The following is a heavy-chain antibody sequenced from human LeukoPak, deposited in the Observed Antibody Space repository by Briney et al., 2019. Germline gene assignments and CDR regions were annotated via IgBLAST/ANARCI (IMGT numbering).Heavy chain of an antibody. J-gene: IGHJ4*02. V-gene: IGHV1-2*02. CDR2: SNPDTYDT. CDR3: ARPEYGDDDSPGWHD. CDR1: RSTFIDFC. D-gene: IGHD4-17*01. Sequence: ASVKVTCKTPRSTFIDFCIHWERQSPGQGLEWMGSSNPDTYDTVYDQKFQDRVKMTRNTYNNTTYMELNRLTSDDTAVYYCARPEYGDDDSPGWHDWGQGTQVTVSS.